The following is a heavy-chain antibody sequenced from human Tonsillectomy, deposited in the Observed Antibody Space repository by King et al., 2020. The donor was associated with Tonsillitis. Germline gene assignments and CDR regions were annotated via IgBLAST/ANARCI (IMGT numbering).Heavy chain of an antibody. CDR2: IYYSGST. CDR1: GGSISGYY. V-gene: IGHV4-59*08. CDR3: ARLANWFDP. Sequence: VQLQESGPGLVKPSETLSLTCTVSGGSISGYYWSWIRQPPGKGLEWIGYIYYSGSTKYNPSPKSRGTISVDTSKNPFSLKLSSVTATDTAVYYCARLANWFDPWGQGTLVTVSS. J-gene: IGHJ5*02.